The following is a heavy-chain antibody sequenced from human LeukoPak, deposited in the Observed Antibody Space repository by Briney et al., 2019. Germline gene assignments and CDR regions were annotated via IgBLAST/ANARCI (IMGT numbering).Heavy chain of an antibody. CDR2: IYTSGRT. J-gene: IGHJ4*02. D-gene: IGHD3-22*01. Sequence: SETLSLTCTVSGGSISSGSYYWSWIRQPAGKGLEWIGRIYTSGRTNYNPSLKSRVTISVDTSKKQFSLKLSSVTAADTAVYYCAREGYHYDSRGYPLVTSYWGQGTLVTVSS. V-gene: IGHV4-61*02. CDR3: AREGYHYDSRGYPLVTSY. CDR1: GGSISSGSYY.